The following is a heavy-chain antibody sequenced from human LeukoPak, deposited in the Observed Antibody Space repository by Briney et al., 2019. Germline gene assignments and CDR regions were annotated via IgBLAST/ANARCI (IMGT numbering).Heavy chain of an antibody. CDR3: AKDYYGSGSYYR. D-gene: IGHD3-10*01. Sequence: GGSLRLSCAASGFTFSSYAMSWVRQAPGKGLEWVSAISGSGGSTYYADSVKGRFTISRDNSKSTLYLQMNSLRAEDTAVYYCAKDYYGSGSYYRWGQGTLVTVSS. CDR1: GFTFSSYA. V-gene: IGHV3-23*01. CDR2: ISGSGGST. J-gene: IGHJ4*02.